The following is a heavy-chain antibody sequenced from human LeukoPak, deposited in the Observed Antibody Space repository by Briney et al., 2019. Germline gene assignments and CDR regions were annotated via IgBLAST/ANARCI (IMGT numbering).Heavy chain of an antibody. CDR1: EFTFSTYA. D-gene: IGHD2-15*01. CDR3: AKTRKPPGYCSGGSCYRYYFDY. CDR2: ISGSGGSI. J-gene: IGHJ4*02. Sequence: GGSLRLSCAASEFTFSTYAMSWVRQAPGKGLEWVSGISGSGGSIYYADSVKGRFTISRDNSKNTVYLQMNSLRAEDTAVYYCAKTRKPPGYCSGGSCYRYYFDYWGQGTLVTVSS. V-gene: IGHV3-23*01.